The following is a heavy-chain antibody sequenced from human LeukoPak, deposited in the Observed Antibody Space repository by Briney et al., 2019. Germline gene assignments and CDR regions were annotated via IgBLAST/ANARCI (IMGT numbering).Heavy chain of an antibody. V-gene: IGHV3-30-3*01. J-gene: IGHJ4*02. CDR1: GFTFSSYA. CDR3: ARDQGYSGWYHY. Sequence: PGGSLRLSRAASGFTFSSYAMHWVRQAPGKGLEWVAVISYDGSNKYYADSAKGRFTISRDNSKNTLYLQMNSLRAEDTAVYYCARDQGYSGWYHYWGQGTLVTVSS. CDR2: ISYDGSNK. D-gene: IGHD6-19*01.